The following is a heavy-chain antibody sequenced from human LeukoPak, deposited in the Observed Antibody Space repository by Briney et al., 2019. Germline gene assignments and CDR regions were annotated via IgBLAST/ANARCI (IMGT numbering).Heavy chain of an antibody. CDR3: ARGRDRSKAGDH. J-gene: IGHJ4*02. CDR2: IHPSEGF. V-gene: IGHV4-34*01. D-gene: IGHD5-24*01. Sequence: SETLSLTCAVYGGSCDDYYCSWIRQPPGKGLEWIGEIHPSEGFYYNSSLVSRVTISIDPSKIHFSLRLASVTAADTAFYHCARGRDRSKAGDHWGQGSPVTVSS. CDR1: GGSCDDYY.